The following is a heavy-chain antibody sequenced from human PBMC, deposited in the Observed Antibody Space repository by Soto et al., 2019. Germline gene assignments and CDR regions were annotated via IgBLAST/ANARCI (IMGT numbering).Heavy chain of an antibody. CDR1: GYTFTSYA. CDR2: INAGNGNT. V-gene: IGHV1-3*01. Sequence: ASVKVSCKASGYTFTSYAMHWVRQAPGQRLEWMGWINAGNGNTKYSQKFQGRVTITGDTSASTAYMELSSLRSEDTAVYYCARDRSRREVLLWFGELLGWFDPWGQGTLVTVSS. CDR3: ARDRSRREVLLWFGELLGWFDP. D-gene: IGHD3-10*01. J-gene: IGHJ5*02.